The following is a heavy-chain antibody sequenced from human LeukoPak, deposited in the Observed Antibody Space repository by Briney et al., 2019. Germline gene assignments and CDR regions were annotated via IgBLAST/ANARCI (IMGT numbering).Heavy chain of an antibody. J-gene: IGHJ4*02. CDR3: ARLASGSYGPLTPFDY. D-gene: IGHD1-26*01. V-gene: IGHV4-59*08. Sequence: SETLSLTCTVSGGSISIYYWSWLRQPPGKGLEWVGDIDYSGSTNYNPPLKSRVTISVDTSKNQFSLRLSSVTAADTAVYYSARLASGSYGPLTPFDYWGQGTLVTVSS. CDR1: GGSISIYY. CDR2: IDYSGST.